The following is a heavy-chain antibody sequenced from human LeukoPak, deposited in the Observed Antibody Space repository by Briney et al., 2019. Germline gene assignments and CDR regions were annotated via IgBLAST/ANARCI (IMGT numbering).Heavy chain of an antibody. CDR1: GGSFSGYY. CDR2: INHSGST. CDR3: ASAARFGAPGLDY. Sequence: SETLSLTCAVYGGSFSGYYWSWIRQPPGKGLEWIGEINHSGSTNYNPSLKSRVTISVDTSKNQFSLKLSSVTAADTAVYYCASAARFGAPGLDYWGQGTLVTVSS. D-gene: IGHD3-16*01. V-gene: IGHV4-34*01. J-gene: IGHJ4*02.